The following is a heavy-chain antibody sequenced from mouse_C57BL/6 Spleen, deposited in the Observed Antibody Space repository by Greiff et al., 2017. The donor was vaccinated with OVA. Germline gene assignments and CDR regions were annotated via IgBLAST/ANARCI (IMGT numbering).Heavy chain of an antibody. V-gene: IGHV1-82*01. CDR3: AREGAYYSNSGGYFDV. CDR1: GNAFSSSW. Sequence: VKLQESGPELVKPGASVKISCKASGNAFSSSWMNWVKQRPGKGLEWIGRIYPGDGDTNYNGKFKGKATLTADKSSSTAYMQLSSLTSEDSAVYFCAREGAYYSNSGGYFDVWGTGTTVTVSS. CDR2: IYPGDGDT. D-gene: IGHD2-5*01. J-gene: IGHJ1*03.